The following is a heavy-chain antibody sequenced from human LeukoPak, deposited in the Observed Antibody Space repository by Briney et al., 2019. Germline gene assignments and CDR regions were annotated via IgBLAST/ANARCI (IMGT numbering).Heavy chain of an antibody. V-gene: IGHV3-64*04. CDR1: GFTFSSYA. CDR3: ANGMVRGGPHYGMDV. D-gene: IGHD3-10*01. J-gene: IGHJ6*02. CDR2: ISSNGGST. Sequence: GGSLRLSCSASGFTFSSYAMHWVRQAPGKGLEYVSAISSNGGSTYYADSVKGRFTISRDNSKNTLYLQMNSLRAEDTAVYYCANGMVRGGPHYGMDVWGQGTTVTVSS.